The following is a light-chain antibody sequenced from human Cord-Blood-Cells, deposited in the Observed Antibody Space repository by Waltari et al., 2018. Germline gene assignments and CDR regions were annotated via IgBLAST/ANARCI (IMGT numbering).Light chain of an antibody. CDR3: AAWDDSLNGWV. CDR1: SSNIGSTT. V-gene: IGLV1-44*01. Sequence: QSVLTQPPSASGTPGQRVTIPCSGSSSNIGSTTVNLYQQLPGTAPKLLIYSNNQRPSGVPDRFSGSKSRTSASLAISGLQSEDEADYYCAAWDDSLNGWVFGGGTKLTVL. CDR2: SNN. J-gene: IGLJ3*02.